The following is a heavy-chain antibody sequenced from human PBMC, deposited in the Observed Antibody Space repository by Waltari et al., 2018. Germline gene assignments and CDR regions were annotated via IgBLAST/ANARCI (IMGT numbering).Heavy chain of an antibody. D-gene: IGHD3-10*01. Sequence: QVQLQESGPGLVKPSETLSLTCAVSGYSISSGYFWGWIRRPPGKGLEWIGNIHHSGSTYYNPSLKSRVSMLIYTSKNQFSLKLSSVTAADTAMYYCAIGGNYYGSGSYYFWGQGTLVTVSS. V-gene: IGHV4-38-2*01. CDR2: IHHSGST. J-gene: IGHJ4*02. CDR1: GYSISSGYF. CDR3: AIGGNYYGSGSYYF.